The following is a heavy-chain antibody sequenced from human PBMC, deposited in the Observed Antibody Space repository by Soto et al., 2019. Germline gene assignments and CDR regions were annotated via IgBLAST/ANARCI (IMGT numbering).Heavy chain of an antibody. CDR2: IHYSGST. CDR1: GGSFSGYY. CDR3: ARHPSNFWFDP. J-gene: IGHJ5*02. Sequence: SETLSLTCAVYGGSFSGYYWTWIRQPPGTGLEWIGSIHYSGSTYYNPSLKSRVTVSVDTSKNQFSLKLSSVTAADTAVYYCARHPSNFWFDPWGQGTLVTVSS. D-gene: IGHD4-4*01. V-gene: IGHV4-34*01.